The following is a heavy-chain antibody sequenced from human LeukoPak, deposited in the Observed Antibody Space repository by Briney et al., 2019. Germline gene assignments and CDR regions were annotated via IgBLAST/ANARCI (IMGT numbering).Heavy chain of an antibody. Sequence: PSETLSLTCAVYGGSFSGYYWSWIRQPPGKGLEWIGEINHSGSTNYNPSLKSRVTISVDTSKNQFSLKLSSVTAADTAVYYCARTLRGDFWSGYYQMPSPFDYWGQGTLVTVSS. CDR1: GGSFSGYY. V-gene: IGHV4-34*01. J-gene: IGHJ4*02. CDR3: ARTLRGDFWSGYYQMPSPFDY. CDR2: INHSGST. D-gene: IGHD3-3*01.